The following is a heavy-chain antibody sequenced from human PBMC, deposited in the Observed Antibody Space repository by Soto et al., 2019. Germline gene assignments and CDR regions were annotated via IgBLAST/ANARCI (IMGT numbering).Heavy chain of an antibody. CDR3: AKKSEIAVPRYYFDL. D-gene: IGHD2-21*01. CDR1: GFTFVSYA. V-gene: IGHV3-23*01. J-gene: IGHJ4*02. CDR2: MNGGGGST. Sequence: GWSLRLSCASSGFTFVSYAMSWVRQAPGKGLEWVSGMNGGGGSTYYAESVQGRFTISRDNSKNTLYLQMNSLRVEDTAVYYCAKKSEIAVPRYYFDLWGQGTLVTVSS.